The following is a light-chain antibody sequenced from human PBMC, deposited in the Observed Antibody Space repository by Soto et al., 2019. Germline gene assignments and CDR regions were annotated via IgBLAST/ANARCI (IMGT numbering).Light chain of an antibody. V-gene: IGLV1-40*01. J-gene: IGLJ2*01. CDR1: SSNIGKGYD. Sequence: QSVLTQPPSVSGAPGQRVTISCTGSSSNIGKGYDVHWYHQIPGAAPKLLIYGNEHRPSGVPDRFSGSTSGASASLAITGLQAEDEGDYYCQSWDTSPHTVVFGGGTKVTVL. CDR2: GNE. CDR3: QSWDTSPHTVV.